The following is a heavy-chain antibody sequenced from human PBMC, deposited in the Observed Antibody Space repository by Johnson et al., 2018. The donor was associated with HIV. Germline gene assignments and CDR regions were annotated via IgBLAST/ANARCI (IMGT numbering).Heavy chain of an antibody. CDR2: IGTAGDT. CDR3: AREGLIVGATLGAFDI. V-gene: IGHV3-13*01. CDR1: GFTFSSYD. J-gene: IGHJ3*02. D-gene: IGHD1-26*01. Sequence: VQLVESGGGLVQPGGSLRLSCAASGFTFSSYDMHWVRQATGKGLEWVSAIGTAGDTYYPGSVKGRFTISRENAKNSLYLQMNSLRAGDTAVYYCAREGLIVGATLGAFDIWGPGTMVTVSS.